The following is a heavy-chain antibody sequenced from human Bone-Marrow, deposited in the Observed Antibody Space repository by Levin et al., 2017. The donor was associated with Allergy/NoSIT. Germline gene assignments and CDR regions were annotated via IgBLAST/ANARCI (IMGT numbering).Heavy chain of an antibody. CDR2: INPNNGGT. CDR3: ARVADGTNYPYAAFDL. CDR1: GYTFTGYY. D-gene: IGHD1-7*01. J-gene: IGHJ3*01. V-gene: IGHV1-2*02. Sequence: ASVKVSCKTSGYTFTGYYLHWVRQAPGQGLEWMGWINPNNGGTYYGQKFEDRVTMTRDTSITTAYMDLRRLTSDDTATYFCARVADGTNYPYAAFDLWGQGTMVTVSS.